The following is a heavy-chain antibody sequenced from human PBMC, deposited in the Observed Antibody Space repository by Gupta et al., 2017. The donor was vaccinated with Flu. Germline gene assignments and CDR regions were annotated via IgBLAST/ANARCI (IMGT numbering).Heavy chain of an antibody. CDR3: AKERVAGIAAAGSGLGY. D-gene: IGHD6-13*01. J-gene: IGHJ4*02. CDR1: GFTFSSYG. V-gene: IGHV3-30*18. Sequence: QVQLVESGGGVVQPGRSLRLSCAASGFTFSSYGMHWVRLAPGKGLEWVAVISYDGSNKYYADSVKGRFTISRDNSKNTLYLQMNSLRAEDTAVYYCAKERVAGIAAAGSGLGYWGQGTLVTVSS. CDR2: ISYDGSNK.